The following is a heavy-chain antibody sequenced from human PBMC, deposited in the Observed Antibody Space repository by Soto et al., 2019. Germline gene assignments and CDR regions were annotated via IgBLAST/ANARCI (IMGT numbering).Heavy chain of an antibody. CDR3: ARGFFLNRDYGDYYY. V-gene: IGHV4-34*01. CDR1: GGSFSGYY. Sequence: SETLSLTCAVYGGSFSGYYWSWIRQPPGKGLEWIGEINHSGSTNYNPSLKSRVTISVDTSKNQFSLKLSSVTAADTAVYYCARGFFLNRDYGDYYYWGQGTLVTVSS. CDR2: INHSGST. D-gene: IGHD4-17*01. J-gene: IGHJ4*02.